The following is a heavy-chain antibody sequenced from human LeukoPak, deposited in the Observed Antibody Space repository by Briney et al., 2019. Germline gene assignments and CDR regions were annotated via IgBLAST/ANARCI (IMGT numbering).Heavy chain of an antibody. D-gene: IGHD3-3*01. CDR1: GFTFEDYH. CDR3: ARGVLDYFQYMDV. V-gene: IGHV3-11*01. CDR2: ISSSGANI. Sequence: GGSLRLSCAASGFTFEDYHMNWIRQAPGKGLQWVSYISSSGANIHYADSVKGRFTISRDNAKDSLFLQMNSLRAEDTAVCYCARGVLDYFQYMDVWGKGTTVTVSS. J-gene: IGHJ6*03.